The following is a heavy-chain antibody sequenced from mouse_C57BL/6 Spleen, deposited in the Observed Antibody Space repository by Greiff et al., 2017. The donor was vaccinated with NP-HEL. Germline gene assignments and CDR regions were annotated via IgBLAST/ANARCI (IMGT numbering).Heavy chain of an antibody. Sequence: DVQLVESGGGLVQPGGSLKLSCAASGFTFSDYYMYWVRQTPEKRLEWVAYISNGGGSTYYPDTVKGRFTISRDNAKNTLYLQMSRLKSEDTAMYYCARQGYSNYVYFDYWGQGTTLTVSS. CDR2: ISNGGGST. CDR3: ARQGYSNYVYFDY. V-gene: IGHV5-12*01. D-gene: IGHD2-5*01. J-gene: IGHJ2*01. CDR1: GFTFSDYY.